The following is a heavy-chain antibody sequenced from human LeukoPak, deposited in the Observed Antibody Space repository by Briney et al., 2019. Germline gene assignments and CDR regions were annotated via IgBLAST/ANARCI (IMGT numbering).Heavy chain of an antibody. CDR1: GFTFSSYA. D-gene: IGHD4-17*01. V-gene: IGHV3-23*01. CDR3: AQLPTYTVTTGY. CDR2: ISGSGGST. J-gene: IGHJ4*02. Sequence: GGSLRLSCAASGFTFSSYALSWVRQAPGKGLEWVSAISGSGGSTYYADSVKGRFTIYRDNSNNTLYLQMSSLRAEDTAVYYCAQLPTYTVTTGYWGRGTLVTVSS.